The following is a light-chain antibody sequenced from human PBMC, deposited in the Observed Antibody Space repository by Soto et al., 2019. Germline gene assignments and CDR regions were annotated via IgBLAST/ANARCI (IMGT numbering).Light chain of an antibody. V-gene: IGLV6-57*04. J-gene: IGLJ2*01. CDR1: SGSIATNY. CDR3: QSYDTFNRV. Sequence: NFMLTQPHSVSESPGKTVTISCSRSSGSIATNYVQWYQQRPGSAPTTVIYDDNQRPSGVPDRFSGSIDSSSNSAYLTISGLKTEDEADYYCQSYDTFNRVFGGGTKVTVL. CDR2: DDN.